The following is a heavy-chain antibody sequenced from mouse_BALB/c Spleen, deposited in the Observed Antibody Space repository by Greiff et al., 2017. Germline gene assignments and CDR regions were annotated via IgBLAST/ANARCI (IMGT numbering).Heavy chain of an antibody. CDR1: GFTFSSYT. CDR2: ISNGGGST. CDR3: ARQGVYGPFAY. J-gene: IGHJ3*01. D-gene: IGHD1-1*02. V-gene: IGHV5-12-2*01. Sequence: EVKVVESGGGLVQPGGSLKLSCAASGFTFSSYTMSWVRPTPEKRLEWVAYISNGGGSTYYPDTVKGRFTISRDNAKNTLYLQMSSLKSKDTAMYYCARQGVYGPFAYWGQGTLVTVSA.